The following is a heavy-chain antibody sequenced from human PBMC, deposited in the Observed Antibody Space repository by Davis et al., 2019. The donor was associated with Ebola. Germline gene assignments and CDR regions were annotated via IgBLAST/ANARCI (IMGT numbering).Heavy chain of an antibody. Sequence: SETLSLTCTVSGGSISTFYWSWIRQPPGKGLEWIGYIYYIGKTNYNPSLESRVTISVDTSKNQISLRLRSVTAADTAVYYCARHAPHSGGWYSAWLDPWGQGTLVSVSS. CDR1: GGSISTFY. D-gene: IGHD6-19*01. CDR2: IYYIGKT. J-gene: IGHJ5*02. CDR3: ARHAPHSGGWYSAWLDP. V-gene: IGHV4-59*08.